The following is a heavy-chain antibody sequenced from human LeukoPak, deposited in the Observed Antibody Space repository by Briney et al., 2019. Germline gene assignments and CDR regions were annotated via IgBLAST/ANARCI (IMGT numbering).Heavy chain of an antibody. V-gene: IGHV4-59*12. CDR3: ARGGIVVYAFDI. J-gene: IGHJ3*02. CDR2: IYYSGST. Sequence: SETLSLTCTVSGGSISSYYWSWIRQPPGKGLEWIGYIYYSGSTNYNPSLKSRVTISVDASKNQFSLKLSSVTAADTAVYYCARGGIVVYAFDIWGQGTMVTVSS. D-gene: IGHD3-22*01. CDR1: GGSISSYY.